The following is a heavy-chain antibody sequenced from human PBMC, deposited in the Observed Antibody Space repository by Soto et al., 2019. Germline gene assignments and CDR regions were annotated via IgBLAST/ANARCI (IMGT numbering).Heavy chain of an antibody. J-gene: IGHJ4*02. V-gene: IGHV4-39*07. D-gene: IGHD3-16*01. CDR2: IYYSGRT. Sequence: SITCTVSGGSISSSSYYWGWIRQPPGKGLEWIGSIYYSGRTYYNPSLKSRVTITVDSSDKQFSLKLSSVTAADTAVYYCARSPPYYEWGSGPPLVTYYFDEWGQGTLVTVSS. CDR3: ARSPPYYEWGSGPPLVTYYFDE. CDR1: GGSISSSSYY.